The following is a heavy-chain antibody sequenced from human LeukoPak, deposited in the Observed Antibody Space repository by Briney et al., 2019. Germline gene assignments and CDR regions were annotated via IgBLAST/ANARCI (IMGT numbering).Heavy chain of an antibody. CDR3: ARVAGVTTVNWFEP. J-gene: IGHJ5*02. V-gene: IGHV1-18*01. CDR1: GYTFTSYG. CDR2: ISAYNGNT. Sequence: GASVKVSCKASGYTFTSYGISWVRQAPGQGLEWMGWISAYNGNTNYAQKLQGRVTMTTDTSTSTAYMELRSLRSDDTAVYYCARVAGVTTVNWFEPWGQGTLVTVSS. D-gene: IGHD4-17*01.